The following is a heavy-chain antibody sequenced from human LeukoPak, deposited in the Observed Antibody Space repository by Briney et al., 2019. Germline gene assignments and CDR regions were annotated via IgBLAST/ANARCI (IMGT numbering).Heavy chain of an antibody. CDR1: GYTFTSYD. D-gene: IGHD2-15*01. CDR2: MNPNSGNT. J-gene: IGHJ4*02. V-gene: IGHV1-8*01. Sequence: GASVKVSCKASGYTFTSYDINWVRQATGQGLEWMGWMNPNSGNTGYAQKFQGRVTMTRNTSISTAYMELISLRSEDTAVYYCARGQTIFSCSGGSCYHPSDYWGQGTLVTVSS. CDR3: ARGQTIFSCSGGSCYHPSDY.